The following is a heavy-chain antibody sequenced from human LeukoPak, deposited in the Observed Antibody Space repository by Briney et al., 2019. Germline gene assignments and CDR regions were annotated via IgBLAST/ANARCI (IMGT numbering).Heavy chain of an antibody. V-gene: IGHV3-64*01. CDR2: ISSNGGST. CDR1: GFTFSSYA. D-gene: IGHD3-22*01. CDR3: ARGHSSGYLQAFPHAEYFQH. Sequence: PGGSLRLSCAASGFTFSSYAMHWVRQAPGKGLEYVSAISSNGGSTYYANSVKGRFTISRDNSKNTLYLQMGSLRAEDMAVYYCARGHSSGYLQAFPHAEYFQHWGQGTLVTVSS. J-gene: IGHJ1*01.